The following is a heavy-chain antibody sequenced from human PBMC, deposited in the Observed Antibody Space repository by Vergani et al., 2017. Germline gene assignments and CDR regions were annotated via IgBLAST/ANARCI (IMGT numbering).Heavy chain of an antibody. CDR2: ISSSSSYI. D-gene: IGHD2-2*01. Sequence: EVQLVESGGGLVKPGGSLRLSCAASGFTFSSYSMNWVRQAPGKGLEWVSSISSSSSYIYYADSVKGRFTISRDNAKNSMYLQMKNLRAEDTAVYYCAGDASGIVVVPAAPYYFDYWGQGTLVTVSS. V-gene: IGHV3-21*01. CDR3: AGDASGIVVVPAAPYYFDY. CDR1: GFTFSSYS. J-gene: IGHJ4*02.